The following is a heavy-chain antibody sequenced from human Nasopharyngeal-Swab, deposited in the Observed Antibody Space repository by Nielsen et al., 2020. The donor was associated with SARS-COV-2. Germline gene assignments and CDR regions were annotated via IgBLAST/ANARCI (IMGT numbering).Heavy chain of an antibody. Sequence: GESLKISCAASGFTFNTYWMNWVRQAPGKGLEWVANIKQDGSEKYYVDSVKGRFTISRDNAKNSLYLQMNSLRAEDTAVYYCATHNDYRFENWGQGTLVSVSS. V-gene: IGHV3-7*05. D-gene: IGHD4-11*01. CDR2: IKQDGSEK. J-gene: IGHJ4*02. CDR3: ATHNDYRFEN. CDR1: GFTFNTYW.